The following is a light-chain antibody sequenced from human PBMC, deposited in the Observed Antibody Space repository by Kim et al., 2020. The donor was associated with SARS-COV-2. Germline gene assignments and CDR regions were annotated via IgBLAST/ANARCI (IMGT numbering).Light chain of an antibody. CDR3: TSYTSSSTWV. J-gene: IGLJ3*02. V-gene: IGLV2-18*02. Sequence: GQSATISCTGTSSGVGSYNRVSWYQQPPGTAPKLMIYEVSNRPSGVPDRFSGSKSGNTASLTISGLQAEDEADYYCTSYTSSSTWVFGGGTQLTVL. CDR2: EVS. CDR1: SSGVGSYNR.